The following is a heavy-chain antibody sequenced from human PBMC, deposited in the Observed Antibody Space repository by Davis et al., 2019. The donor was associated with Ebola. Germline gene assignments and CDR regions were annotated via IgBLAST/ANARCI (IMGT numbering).Heavy chain of an antibody. CDR3: AREERRYAKGAFDI. CDR2: INPSGGST. CDR1: GYTFANYG. D-gene: IGHD3-9*01. V-gene: IGHV1-46*01. J-gene: IGHJ3*02. Sequence: ASVKVSCKASGYTFANYGITWVRQAPGQGLEWMGIINPSGGSTSYAQKFQGRVTMTRDTSTSTVYMELSSLRSEDTAVYYCAREERRYAKGAFDIWGQGTMVTVSS.